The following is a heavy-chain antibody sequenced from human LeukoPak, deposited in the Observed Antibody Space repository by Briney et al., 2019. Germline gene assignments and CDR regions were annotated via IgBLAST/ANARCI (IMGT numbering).Heavy chain of an antibody. CDR1: GFTFSSYG. D-gene: IGHD1-26*01. CDR2: ISYDGSNK. J-gene: IGHJ5*02. Sequence: GGSLRLSCAASGFTFSSYGMHWVRQAPGKGLEWVAVISYDGSNKYYADSVKGRFTISRDDSKNTLYLQMNSLRAEDTAVYYCAKDLSYANWFDPWGQGTLVTVSS. V-gene: IGHV3-30*18. CDR3: AKDLSYANWFDP.